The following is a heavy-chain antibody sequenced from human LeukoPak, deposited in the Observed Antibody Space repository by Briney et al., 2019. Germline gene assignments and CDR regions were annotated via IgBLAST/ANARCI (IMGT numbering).Heavy chain of an antibody. Sequence: GGSLRLSCAASGFTFSSYSMNWVRQAPGKGLEWVSSISSGSSYIYYADSVKGRFTISRDNAKNSLYLQMNSLRAEDTAVYYCARDHPRYCSSTSCYTPPDYWGQGTLVTVSS. J-gene: IGHJ4*02. D-gene: IGHD2-2*02. V-gene: IGHV3-21*01. CDR3: ARDHPRYCSSTSCYTPPDY. CDR1: GFTFSSYS. CDR2: ISSGSSYI.